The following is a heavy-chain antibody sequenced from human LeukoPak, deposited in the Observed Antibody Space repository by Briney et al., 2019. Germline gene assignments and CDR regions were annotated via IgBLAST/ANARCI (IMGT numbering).Heavy chain of an antibody. J-gene: IGHJ3*02. Sequence: SETLSLTCAVYGGSFSGYYWSWIRQPPGKGLEWIGEINHSGSTNYNPSLKSRVTISVDTSKNQFSLKLSSVTAADTAVYYCASLKTAIVAFDIWGQGTMVTVSS. CDR3: ASLKTAIVAFDI. V-gene: IGHV4-34*01. D-gene: IGHD5-18*01. CDR1: GGSFSGYY. CDR2: INHSGST.